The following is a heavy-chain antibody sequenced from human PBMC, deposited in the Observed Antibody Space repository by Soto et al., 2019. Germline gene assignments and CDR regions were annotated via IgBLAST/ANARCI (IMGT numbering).Heavy chain of an antibody. CDR1: GGKFSIYA. V-gene: IGHV1-69*01. CDR2: FMPMFGTS. Sequence: QVQLVQSGAEVREPGSSVKVSCTASGGKFSIYAISWVRQAPGQGLEWRGGFMPMFGTSNYAQKFKGRVTITADESTRTVYMEQSSLMSEDTAIYDCASGMWCEKPPMYYYGMAALGKGTTVTVSS. J-gene: IGHJ6*04. CDR3: ASGMWCEKPPMYYYGMAA. D-gene: IGHD2-21*01.